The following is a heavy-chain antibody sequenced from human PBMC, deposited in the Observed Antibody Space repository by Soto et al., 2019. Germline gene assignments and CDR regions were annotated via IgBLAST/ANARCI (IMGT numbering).Heavy chain of an antibody. CDR3: ARSIAAAVDFDY. D-gene: IGHD6-13*01. Sequence: ASVKVSCKASGYTFTSYGISWVRQAPGQGLEWMGWISAYSGSTNYAQKLQGRVTMTTDTSTSTAYMELRSLRSDDTAVYYCARSIAAAVDFDYWGQGTLVTVSS. CDR2: ISAYSGST. CDR1: GYTFTSYG. V-gene: IGHV1-18*01. J-gene: IGHJ4*02.